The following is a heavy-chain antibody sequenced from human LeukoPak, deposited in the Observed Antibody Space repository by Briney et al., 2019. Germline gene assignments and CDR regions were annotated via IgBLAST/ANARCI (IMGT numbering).Heavy chain of an antibody. CDR2: IYYSGST. D-gene: IGHD6-25*01. J-gene: IGHJ3*02. Sequence: SETLSLTCTVSGGSVSSYFWSWIRQPPGKGLEWIGYIYYSGSTNYNPSLKSRVTISVDTSKNQFSLKLSSVTAADTAVYYCASARLGSGLEGAFDIWGQGTMVTVSS. CDR1: GGSVSSYF. CDR3: ASARLGSGLEGAFDI. V-gene: IGHV4-59*02.